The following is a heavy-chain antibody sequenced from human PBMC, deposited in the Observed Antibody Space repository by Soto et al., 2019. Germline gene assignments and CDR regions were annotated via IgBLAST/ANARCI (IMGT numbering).Heavy chain of an antibody. J-gene: IGHJ6*02. CDR3: AKDRRDIVVVVVGGMDV. D-gene: IGHD2-15*01. V-gene: IGHV3-23*01. CDR2: ISGSGGST. Sequence: EVQLLESGGGLVQPGGSLRLSCAASGFTFSSYAMSWVRQAPGKGLEWVSAISGSGGSTYYADSVKGRFTISRDNSKNTLYLQMNSLRAEDTAVYYCAKDRRDIVVVVVGGMDVWGQGTTVTVSS. CDR1: GFTFSSYA.